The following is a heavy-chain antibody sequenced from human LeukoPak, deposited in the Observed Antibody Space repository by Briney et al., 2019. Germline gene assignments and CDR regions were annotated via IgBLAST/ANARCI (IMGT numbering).Heavy chain of an antibody. CDR3: ARNLGYCSGGSCYSGGLDP. CDR2: IIPILGIA. Sequence: ASVKVSCKASGGTFSSYAISWLRQAPGQGLEWMGRIIPILGIANYAQKFQGRVTITADKSTSTAYMELSSLRSEDTAVYYCARNLGYCSGGSCYSGGLDPWGQGTLVTVSS. J-gene: IGHJ5*02. CDR1: GGTFSSYA. D-gene: IGHD2-15*01. V-gene: IGHV1-69*04.